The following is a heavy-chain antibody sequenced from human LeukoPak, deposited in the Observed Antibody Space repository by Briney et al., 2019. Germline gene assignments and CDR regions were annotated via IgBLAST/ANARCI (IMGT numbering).Heavy chain of an antibody. D-gene: IGHD5-12*01. CDR2: INPKSGGT. CDR1: GYTFTGYY. Sequence: ASVKVSFKASGYTFTGYYIDWVRQAPGQGLEWMGWINPKSGGTNYAQKFQGRVTMTRDTSISAANMELSRLRSDDTAVYYCASVTLSAYDGDYRGQGTLVTVSS. CDR3: ASVTLSAYDGDY. V-gene: IGHV1-2*02. J-gene: IGHJ4*02.